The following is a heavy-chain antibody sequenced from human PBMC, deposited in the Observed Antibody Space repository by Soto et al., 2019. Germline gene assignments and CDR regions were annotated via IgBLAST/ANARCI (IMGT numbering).Heavy chain of an antibody. V-gene: IGHV3-11*01. CDR2: ISSSGSTI. CDR1: GFTFSDYY. Sequence: GGSLRLSCSASGFTFSDYYMSWIRQAPGKGLEWVSYISSSGSTIYYADSVKGRFTISRDNAKNSLYLQMNSLRAEDTAVYYCALVGTSNYDGAFDYWGQGTLVTVSS. J-gene: IGHJ4*02. CDR3: ALVGTSNYDGAFDY. D-gene: IGHD4-4*01.